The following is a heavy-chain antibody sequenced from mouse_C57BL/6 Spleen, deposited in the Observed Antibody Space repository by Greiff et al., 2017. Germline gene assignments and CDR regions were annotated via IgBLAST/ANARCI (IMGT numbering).Heavy chain of an antibody. D-gene: IGHD1-1*01. J-gene: IGHJ3*01. CDR2: IDPSDSYT. V-gene: IGHV1-59*01. CDR3: ARSYYYGSSFSWCAC. CDR1: GYTFTSYW. Sequence: QVQLQQPGAELVRPGTSVKLSCKASGYTFTSYWMHWVKQRPGQGLEWIGVIDPSDSYTNYTQKFKGKATLTVDTSSSTAYMQLSSLTSEDSAVYYCARSYYYGSSFSWCACWGKGTLVTVSA.